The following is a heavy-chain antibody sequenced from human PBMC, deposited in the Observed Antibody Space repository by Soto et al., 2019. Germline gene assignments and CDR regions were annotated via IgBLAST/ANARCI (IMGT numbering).Heavy chain of an antibody. V-gene: IGHV1-46*01. CDR2: INPSGGST. J-gene: IGHJ4*02. CDR1: GYTFTSYY. Sequence: ASVKVSCKASGYTFTSYYMHWVRQAPGQGLEWMGIINPSGGSTSYAQKFQGRVTMTRDTSTSTVYMELSSLRSDDTPAYYCARISRDGLDYWGQGTLVTGSS. CDR3: ARISRDGLDY.